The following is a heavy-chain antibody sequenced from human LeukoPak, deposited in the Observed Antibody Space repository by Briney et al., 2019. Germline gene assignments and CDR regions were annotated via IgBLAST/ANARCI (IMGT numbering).Heavy chain of an antibody. CDR2: IIPIFGTA. V-gene: IGHV1-69*05. Sequence: ASVKVSCKASGGTFSSYAISWVRQAPGQGLEWMGGIIPIFGTANYAQKFQGRVTITTDESTSTAYMELSSLRSEDTAVYYCANIPDSSGYWSWFDPWGQGTLVTVSS. CDR1: GGTFSSYA. D-gene: IGHD3-22*01. CDR3: ANIPDSSGYWSWFDP. J-gene: IGHJ5*02.